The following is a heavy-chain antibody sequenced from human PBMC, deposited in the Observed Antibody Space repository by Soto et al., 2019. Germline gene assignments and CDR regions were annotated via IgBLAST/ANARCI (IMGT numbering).Heavy chain of an antibody. CDR3: AKDYYYDSSGWVD. CDR2: ISNDGSNK. D-gene: IGHD3-22*01. J-gene: IGHJ4*02. Sequence: QVQLVETGGGVVQPGRSLRLSCAASGFTLSSYGMHWVRQAPGKGLEWVAVISNDGSNKYYADSVKGRFTISRDNSKNTLYLQMNSLRAEDTAMYYCAKDYYYDSSGWVDWGQGTLATVSS. V-gene: IGHV3-30*18. CDR1: GFTLSSYG.